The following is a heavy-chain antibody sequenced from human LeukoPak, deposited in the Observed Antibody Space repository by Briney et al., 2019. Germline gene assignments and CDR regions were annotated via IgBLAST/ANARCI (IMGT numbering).Heavy chain of an antibody. Sequence: SETLSLTCAVYGGSFSGYYWSWIRQPPGKGLEWIGEINHSGSTNYNPSLKSRVTISVDTSKNQFSLKLSSVTAADTAVYYCARSFSSTSCYDYWGQGTLVTVSS. D-gene: IGHD2-2*01. CDR1: GGSFSGYY. J-gene: IGHJ4*02. CDR2: INHSGST. V-gene: IGHV4-34*01. CDR3: ARSFSSTSCYDY.